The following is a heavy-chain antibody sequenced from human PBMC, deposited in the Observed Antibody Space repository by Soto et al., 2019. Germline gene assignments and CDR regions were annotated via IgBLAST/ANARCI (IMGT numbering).Heavy chain of an antibody. CDR3: TRSYGYTFGGSLDN. CDR2: IITAFGTT. V-gene: IGHV1-69*01. CDR1: GDTFNSYV. J-gene: IGHJ4*02. D-gene: IGHD5-18*01. Sequence: QVQLVQSGPEVKKPGSSVKVSCKASGDTFNSYVITWVRHAPGQGLEWLGGIITAFGTTSYAQNFQDRLTITADEAATTDHMELSSLTSDDTAMYYCTRSYGYTFGGSLDNWGQGTLVTVSS.